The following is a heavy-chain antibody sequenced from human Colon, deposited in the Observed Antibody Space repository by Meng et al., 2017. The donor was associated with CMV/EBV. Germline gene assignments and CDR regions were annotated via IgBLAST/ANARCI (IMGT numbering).Heavy chain of an antibody. Sequence: LMRRALGRALWKPSGPLSPTFTGPGGSISSSSYYWGWIRQPPGKGLEWIGSIYYSGSTYYNPSLKSRVTISVDTSKNQFSLKLSSVTAADTAVYYCARAAAAGEYYFDYWGQGTLVTVSS. CDR3: ARAAAAGEYYFDY. D-gene: IGHD6-13*01. CDR2: IYYSGST. CDR1: GGSISSSSYY. J-gene: IGHJ4*02. V-gene: IGHV4-39*07.